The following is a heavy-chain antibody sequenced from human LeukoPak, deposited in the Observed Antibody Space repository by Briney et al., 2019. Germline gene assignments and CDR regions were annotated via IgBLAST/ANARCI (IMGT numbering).Heavy chain of an antibody. Sequence: GGSLRLSCAASGFTFSSYSMNWVRQAPGKGLEWVSSISSSSSYIYYADSVKGRFTISRDNAKNSLYLQMNSLRAEDTAVYYCARVIPVRFGELGYAFDIWGQGTMVTVSS. CDR1: GFTFSSYS. CDR3: ARVIPVRFGELGYAFDI. CDR2: ISSSSSYI. V-gene: IGHV3-21*01. J-gene: IGHJ3*02. D-gene: IGHD3-10*01.